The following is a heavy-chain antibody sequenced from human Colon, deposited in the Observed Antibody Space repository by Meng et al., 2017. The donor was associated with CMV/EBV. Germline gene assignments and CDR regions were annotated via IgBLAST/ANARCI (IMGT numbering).Heavy chain of an antibody. V-gene: IGHV3-30-3*01. CDR3: VKAAGVFDY. J-gene: IGHJ4*02. Sequence: GESLKISCAASGFTFSSYAMHWVRQAPGKGLEWVAVISYDGSNKYYADSVKGRFTISRDISKNILYLQMNDLRVEDTAVYYCVKAAGVFDYWGQGALVTVSS. CDR2: ISYDGSNK. D-gene: IGHD6-19*01. CDR1: GFTFSSYA.